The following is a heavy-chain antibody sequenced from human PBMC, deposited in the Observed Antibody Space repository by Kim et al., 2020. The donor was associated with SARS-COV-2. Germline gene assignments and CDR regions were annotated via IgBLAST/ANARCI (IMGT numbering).Heavy chain of an antibody. V-gene: IGHV3-21*01. D-gene: IGHD3-10*01. J-gene: IGHJ4*02. Sequence: GGSLRLSCAASGFTFSSYDMNWVRQAPGKGLEWVSSISSGSSYIYYADSVKGRFTISRDNAKNSLYLQMNSLRAEDTAVYYCAREVINYGSGGYDYWGQGTLVTVSS. CDR1: GFTFSSYD. CDR3: AREVINYGSGGYDY. CDR2: ISSGSSYI.